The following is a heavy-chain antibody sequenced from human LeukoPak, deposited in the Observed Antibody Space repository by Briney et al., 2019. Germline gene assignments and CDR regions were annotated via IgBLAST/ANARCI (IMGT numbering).Heavy chain of an antibody. D-gene: IGHD3-16*01. CDR1: GGTFSSYA. J-gene: IGHJ6*03. Sequence: ASVKVSCKASGGTFSSYAISWVRQAPGQGLESMGGIIPIFGTANYAQKFQGRVTITADKSTSTAYMELSSLRSEDTAVYYCASVLRSRRYYYYMDVWGKGTTVTISS. V-gene: IGHV1-69*06. CDR2: IIPIFGTA. CDR3: ASVLRSRRYYYYMDV.